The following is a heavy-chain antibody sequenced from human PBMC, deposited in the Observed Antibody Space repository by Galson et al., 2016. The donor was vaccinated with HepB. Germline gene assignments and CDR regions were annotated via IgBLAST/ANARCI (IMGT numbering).Heavy chain of an antibody. V-gene: IGHV1-18*01. D-gene: IGHD6-19*01. CDR3: AREGSSGWYYQWGYFDL. CDR1: GYTFTNYG. J-gene: IGHJ2*01. CDR2: ISAYNSNT. Sequence: SVKVSCKASGYTFTNYGISWVRQAPGQGLEWMGWISAYNSNTNYAQNLQGRVTMTTDTSTSTVYMELRSLRSDDTAVYYCAREGSSGWYYQWGYFDLWGRGTLVTVSS.